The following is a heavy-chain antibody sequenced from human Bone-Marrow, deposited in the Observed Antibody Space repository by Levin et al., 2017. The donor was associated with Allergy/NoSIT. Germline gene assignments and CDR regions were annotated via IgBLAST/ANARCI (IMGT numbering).Heavy chain of an antibody. D-gene: IGHD6-13*01. CDR2: ISSSGSTI. CDR3: ARVPRNLPNQGYSSSWYYFDY. CDR1: GFTFSDYY. J-gene: IGHJ4*02. V-gene: IGHV3-11*01. Sequence: GGSLRLSCAASGFTFSDYYMSWIRQAPGKGLEWVSYISSSGSTIYYADSVKGRFTISRDNAKNSLYLQMNSLRAEDTAVYYCARVPRNLPNQGYSSSWYYFDYWGQGTLVTVSS.